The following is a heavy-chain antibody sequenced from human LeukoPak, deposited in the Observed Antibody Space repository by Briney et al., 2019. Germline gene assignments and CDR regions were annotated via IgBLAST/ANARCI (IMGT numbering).Heavy chain of an antibody. CDR2: INEDGSEK. CDR3: AKLNRGTASPYYFDY. CDR1: GFTFRNYW. J-gene: IGHJ4*02. Sequence: GGSLRLSCAAAGFTFRNYWMGWVRQAPGKGLEWVANINEDGSEKYYVDSVKGRFTISRDNSKNTLYLQMNSLRAEDTAVYYCAKLNRGTASPYYFDYWGQGTLVTVSS. V-gene: IGHV3-7*03. D-gene: IGHD2-15*01.